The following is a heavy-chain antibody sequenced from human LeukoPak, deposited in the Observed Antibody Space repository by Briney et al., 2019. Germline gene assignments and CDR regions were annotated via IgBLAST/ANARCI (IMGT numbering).Heavy chain of an antibody. CDR2: ISGSGATT. Sequence: GGSLRLSCAASGFTFSSFAMSWVRQAPGKGLQWVSVISGSGATTHYADSVKGRFTISRDNSKSTLYLQMDSLRAEDTAVYYCATDYYDTSGAYTVDYWGQGTLVTVSS. CDR3: ATDYYDTSGAYTVDY. J-gene: IGHJ4*02. V-gene: IGHV3-23*01. CDR1: GFTFSSFA. D-gene: IGHD3-22*01.